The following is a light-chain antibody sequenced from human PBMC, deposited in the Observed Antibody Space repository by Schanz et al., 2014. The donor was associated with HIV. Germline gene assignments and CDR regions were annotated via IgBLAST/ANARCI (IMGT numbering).Light chain of an antibody. V-gene: IGLV1-44*01. J-gene: IGLJ3*02. CDR2: ASN. CDR1: GSDIRSNA. Sequence: QSVLTQTPSASGTPGQRVTISCSGSGSDIRSNAVNWYQQLPGTAPKLLIYASNQRASGVPDRLSGSGSGTSASLVISGLQSQDEADYYCATWVDSLNGWVFGGGTKVTVL. CDR3: ATWVDSLNGWV.